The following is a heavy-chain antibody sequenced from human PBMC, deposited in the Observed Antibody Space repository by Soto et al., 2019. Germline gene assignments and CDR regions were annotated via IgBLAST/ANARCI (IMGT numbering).Heavy chain of an antibody. V-gene: IGHV4-31*01. J-gene: IGHJ4*02. D-gene: IGHD1-26*01. CDR1: GASISRGGYY. CDR3: VRSEVGASSPTDF. Sequence: PSETLSLTCSVSGASISRGGYYWGWVRQFPGKGLEWIGDIYYSGETFYNPSLKSQFSISSDKSKNEFYLGVSSVTATDTAVYYCVRSEVGASSPTDFWGQGLLVTVSS. CDR2: IYYSGET.